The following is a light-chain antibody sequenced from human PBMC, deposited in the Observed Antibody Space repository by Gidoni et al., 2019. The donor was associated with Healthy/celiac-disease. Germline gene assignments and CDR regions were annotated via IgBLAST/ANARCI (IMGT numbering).Light chain of an antibody. V-gene: IGLV3-1*01. CDR3: QAWDSSTGGNYV. CDR1: KLGDKY. Sequence: SYELTQPPSVSVSPGQTASITCCGDKLGDKYAFWYQQKPGQSPLLVIYQDSTRPSGTPARFSGSNSGNTATLTISGTQAMDEADYYCQAWDSSTGGNYVFGTGTKVTVL. CDR2: QDS. J-gene: IGLJ1*01.